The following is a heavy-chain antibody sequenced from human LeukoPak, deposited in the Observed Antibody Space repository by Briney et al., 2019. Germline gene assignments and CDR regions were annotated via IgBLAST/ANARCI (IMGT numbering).Heavy chain of an antibody. CDR2: ISWNSGSI. CDR1: GFTFDDYA. D-gene: IGHD2-2*01. CDR3: AQGYCSSTSCSGDY. Sequence: GGSLRLSCAASGFTFDDYAMRWVRQDPGKGLEWVSGISWNSGSISYADSVKGRFTISRDNAKNSLYLQMNSLRAEDMALYYCAQGYCSSTSCSGDYWGQGTLVTVSS. J-gene: IGHJ4*02. V-gene: IGHV3-9*03.